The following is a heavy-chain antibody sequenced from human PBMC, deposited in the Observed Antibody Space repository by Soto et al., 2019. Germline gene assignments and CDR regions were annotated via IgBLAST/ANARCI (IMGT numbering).Heavy chain of an antibody. V-gene: IGHV1-69*01. D-gene: IGHD2-2*01. Sequence: QVQLVHSGAEVKKPGSSVKVSCKASGGTFSSYAISWVRQAPGQGLEWMGGIIPIFGTANYAQKCQGRVTITADESTSTAYMELSSLRSEDTAVYYCARPEDIVVVPAALGGYYYGMDVWGQGTTVTVSS. CDR1: GGTFSSYA. CDR3: ARPEDIVVVPAALGGYYYGMDV. J-gene: IGHJ6*02. CDR2: IIPIFGTA.